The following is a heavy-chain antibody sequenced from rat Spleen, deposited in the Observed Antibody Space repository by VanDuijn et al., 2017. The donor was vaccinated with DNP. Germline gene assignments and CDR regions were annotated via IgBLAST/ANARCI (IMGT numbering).Heavy chain of an antibody. CDR1: GFTFSNYD. CDR2: ISTSGGST. Sequence: EVQLVESGGGLVQPGRSLKLSCAASGFTFSNYDMAWVRQAPTKGLEWVAYISTSGGSTYYRDSVRGRFTVSRDNAKNTLFLQMDSLRSEDTATYYCATSGYGYDGYPFAYWGQGTLVTVSS. V-gene: IGHV5-27*01. CDR3: ATSGYGYDGYPFAY. D-gene: IGHD1-12*03. J-gene: IGHJ3*01.